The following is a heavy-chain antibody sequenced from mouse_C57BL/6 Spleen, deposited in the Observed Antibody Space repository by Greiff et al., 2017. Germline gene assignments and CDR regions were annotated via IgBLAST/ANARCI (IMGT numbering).Heavy chain of an antibody. CDR3: ARSGGSSYIDY. Sequence: VKLMESGAELARPGASVKMSCKASGYTFTSYTMHWVKQRPGQGLEWIGYINPSSGYTKYNQKFKDKATLTADKSSSTAYMQLSSLTSEDSAVYYCARSGGSSYIDYWGQGTTLTVSS. D-gene: IGHD1-1*01. CDR1: GYTFTSYT. V-gene: IGHV1-4*01. J-gene: IGHJ2*01. CDR2: INPSSGYT.